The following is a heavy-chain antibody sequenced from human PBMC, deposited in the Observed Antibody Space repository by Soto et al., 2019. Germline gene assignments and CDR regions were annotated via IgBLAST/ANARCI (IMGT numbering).Heavy chain of an antibody. J-gene: IGHJ6*02. D-gene: IGHD3-22*01. CDR1: GGSISSGGYY. Sequence: QVQLQESGPGLVKPSQTLSLTCTVSGGSISSGGYYWSWIRQHPGKGLEWIGYIYYSGSTYYNPSLKSRVTISVDTSKNQFSLRLSSVTAADTAVYYCARTKVVIDSYYGMDVWGQGTTVTVSS. V-gene: IGHV4-31*03. CDR2: IYYSGST. CDR3: ARTKVVIDSYYGMDV.